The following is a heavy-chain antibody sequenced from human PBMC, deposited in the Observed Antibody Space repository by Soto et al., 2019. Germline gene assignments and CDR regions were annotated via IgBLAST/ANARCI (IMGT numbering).Heavy chain of an antibody. V-gene: IGHV3-23*01. CDR1: GFTLRNYG. J-gene: IGHJ1*01. D-gene: IGHD7-27*01. CDR3: VNLNDGDVD. CDR2: ISGRGGSP. Sequence: EVQLLESGEGLVQPGGSLRLSCAASGFTLRNYGMNWVRQAPGKGLEWVSTISGRGGSPYYADSVKGRFTISRDNSKNTVSLQMDNLRVEDTANYFCVNLNDGDVDWGQGTLVAVSS.